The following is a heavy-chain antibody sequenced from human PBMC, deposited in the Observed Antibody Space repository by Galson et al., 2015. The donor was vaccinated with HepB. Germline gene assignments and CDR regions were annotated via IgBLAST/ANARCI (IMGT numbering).Heavy chain of an antibody. Sequence: SLRLSCAASGFSFSDYYMSWIRQAPGKGLEWVSYISSSSSYRNYADSVKGRFTISRDNAQNSLYLQMNSLRAEDTAVYYCARESGELAAPYVMDVWGQGTTVIVSS. CDR2: ISSSSSYR. D-gene: IGHD6-6*01. V-gene: IGHV3-11*06. J-gene: IGHJ6*02. CDR1: GFSFSDYY. CDR3: ARESGELAAPYVMDV.